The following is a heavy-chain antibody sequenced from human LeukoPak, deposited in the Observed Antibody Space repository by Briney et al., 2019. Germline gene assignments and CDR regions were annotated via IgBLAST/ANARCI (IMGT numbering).Heavy chain of an antibody. Sequence: GESLKISCQGSGYSFTRYWIGWVRQVPGKGLEWMGIMYPGDSDTRYSPAFQGQVTISADKSISTAYLQWSSLKASDTAMYYCASGSGSGRYYSEDDYWGQGTPVTVSS. CDR3: ASGSGSGRYYSEDDY. D-gene: IGHD3-10*01. V-gene: IGHV5-51*01. J-gene: IGHJ4*02. CDR1: GYSFTRYW. CDR2: MYPGDSDT.